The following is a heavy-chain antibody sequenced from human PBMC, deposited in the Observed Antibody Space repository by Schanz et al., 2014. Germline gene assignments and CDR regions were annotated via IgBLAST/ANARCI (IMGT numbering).Heavy chain of an antibody. CDR2: ISRDGTTS. D-gene: IGHD7-27*01. Sequence: VHLVESGGGLVKPGGSLRLSCTASGFTFRDYQMTWIRQAPGKGLEWVSYISRDGTTSYYADSVKGRFTISRDNAKNSLYLEMTSLRGEDTAVYYCARENLNWEAFDIWGQGTVVTVSS. V-gene: IGHV3-11*01. CDR3: ARENLNWEAFDI. J-gene: IGHJ3*02. CDR1: GFTFRDYQ.